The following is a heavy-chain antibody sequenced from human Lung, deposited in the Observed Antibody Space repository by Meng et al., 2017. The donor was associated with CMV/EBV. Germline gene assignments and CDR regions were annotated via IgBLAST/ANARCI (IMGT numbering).Heavy chain of an antibody. Sequence: GESXKISCAASGFTFSSYSMNWVRQAPGKGLEWVSSISSSSSYIYYADSVKGRFTISRDNGKNSLYLQMNILRAEDTAVYYCARVGPFDFWSGYSGRDSYNWFDPWGQGTLVTVSS. J-gene: IGHJ5*02. CDR2: ISSSSSYI. D-gene: IGHD3-3*01. CDR1: GFTFSSYS. V-gene: IGHV3-21*01. CDR3: ARVGPFDFWSGYSGRDSYNWFDP.